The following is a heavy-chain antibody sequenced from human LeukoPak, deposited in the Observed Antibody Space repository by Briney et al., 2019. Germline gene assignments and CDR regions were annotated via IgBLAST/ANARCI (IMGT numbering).Heavy chain of an antibody. D-gene: IGHD4/OR15-4a*01. CDR3: ARHGAGWYVDY. J-gene: IGHJ4*02. Sequence: GEPLKISCKGSGYSFTNYWIGWVRQMPGKGLEWMGIIYPGDSDTRYSPSFQGQVTISADKSISTASLQWSSLKASDTAIYYCARHGAGWYVDYWGQGTLVTVSS. CDR1: GYSFTNYW. CDR2: IYPGDSDT. V-gene: IGHV5-51*01.